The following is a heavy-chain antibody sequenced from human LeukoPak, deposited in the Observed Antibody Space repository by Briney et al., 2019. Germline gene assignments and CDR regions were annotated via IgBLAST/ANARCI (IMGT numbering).Heavy chain of an antibody. CDR3: AKPFWGVRDAFDI. J-gene: IGHJ3*02. CDR2: ISGIGGST. Sequence: GGSLRLSYAASGFTFSSYAMSWVRQPAGKGLEWVSAISGIGGSTYFPDSVKGRLTISRDNSKNTLYLQMNSLRAEDTAVYYCAKPFWGVRDAFDIWGQGTMVTVSS. D-gene: IGHD3-10*01. V-gene: IGHV3-23*01. CDR1: GFTFSSYA.